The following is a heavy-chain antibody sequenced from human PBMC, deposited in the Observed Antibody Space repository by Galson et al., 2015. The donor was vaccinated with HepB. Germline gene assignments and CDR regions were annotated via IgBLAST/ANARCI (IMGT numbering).Heavy chain of an antibody. CDR1: GGTFSSYA. CDR2: ITPIFGTA. J-gene: IGHJ5*02. CDR3: ARDWKWFGEKDWFDP. Sequence: SVKVSCKASGGTFSSYAISWVRQAPGQGLEWMGGITPIFGTANYAQKFQGRVTITADESTSTAYMELSSLRSEDTAVYYCARDWKWFGEKDWFDPWGQGTLVTVSS. D-gene: IGHD3-10*01. V-gene: IGHV1-69*13.